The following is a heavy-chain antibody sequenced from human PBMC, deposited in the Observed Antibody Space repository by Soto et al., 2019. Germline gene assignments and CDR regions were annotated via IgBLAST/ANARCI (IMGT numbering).Heavy chain of an antibody. CDR3: ARTSYYYDSSGYYGLYYYGRDV. V-gene: IGHV4-34*01. D-gene: IGHD3-22*01. CDR2: INHSGST. J-gene: IGHJ6*02. CDR1: GGSFSGYY. Sequence: SETLSLTCAVYGGSFSGYYWSWIRQPPGKGLEWIGEINHSGSTNYNPSLKSRVTISVDTSKNQFSLKLSSVTAADTAVYYCARTSYYYDSSGYYGLYYYGRDVWGQWTTVTVS.